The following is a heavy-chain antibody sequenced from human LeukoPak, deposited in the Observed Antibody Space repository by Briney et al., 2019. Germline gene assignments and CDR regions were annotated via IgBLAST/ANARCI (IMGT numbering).Heavy chain of an antibody. CDR3: ARAYYGSGSYSTYMEGAFDI. D-gene: IGHD3-10*01. Sequence: SETLSLTCAVYGGSFSGYYWSWIRQPPGKGLEWIGEINHSGSTNYNPSLKSRVAISVDTSKNQFSLKLSSVTAADTAVYYCARAYYGSGSYSTYMEGAFDIWGQGTMVTVSS. J-gene: IGHJ3*02. CDR1: GGSFSGYY. V-gene: IGHV4-34*01. CDR2: INHSGST.